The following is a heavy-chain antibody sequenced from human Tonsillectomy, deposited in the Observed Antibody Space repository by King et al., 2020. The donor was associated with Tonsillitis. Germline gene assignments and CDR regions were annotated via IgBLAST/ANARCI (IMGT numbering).Heavy chain of an antibody. V-gene: IGHV4-39*07. D-gene: IGHD6-19*01. Sequence: QLQESGPGLVKPSETLSLTCTVSGGSISSSSYYWGWIRQPPGKGLEWIGSIYYSGSTYYNPSLKSRVTISVDTSKNQFSLKLSSVTAADTAVYYGAIPSIAVAGRPIVPYYDCGEGTLGTVSS. CDR2: IYYSGST. CDR3: AIPSIAVAGRPIVPYYD. CDR1: GGSISSSSYY. J-gene: IGHJ4*02.